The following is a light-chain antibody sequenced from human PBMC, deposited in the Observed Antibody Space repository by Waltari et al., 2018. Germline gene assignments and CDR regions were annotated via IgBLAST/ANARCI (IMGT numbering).Light chain of an antibody. CDR1: PYVSSNL. J-gene: IGKJ1*01. V-gene: IGKV3-20*01. Sequence: EIVLTQSPGTLSLSPGERATLSCRASPYVSSNLLAWCQQKPGRAPRLLIFAASSRATGVPDRFSGSGSGTDFTLTISRLEPEDFAVYYCQQYGNSPWTFGPGTKIEIK. CDR2: AAS. CDR3: QQYGNSPWT.